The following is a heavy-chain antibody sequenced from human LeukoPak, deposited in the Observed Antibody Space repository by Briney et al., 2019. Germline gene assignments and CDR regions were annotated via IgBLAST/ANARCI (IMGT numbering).Heavy chain of an antibody. Sequence: GGSLRLSCAASGFTFSSYAMHWVRQAPGKGLEYVSAISSNGGSTYYANSVKGRFTISRDNSKNTLYLQMGSLRAEDMAVYYCARGALELYYYGSGSYLYTYSFYYWGQGTLVTASS. CDR1: GFTFSSYA. CDR2: ISSNGGST. D-gene: IGHD3-10*01. CDR3: ARGALELYYYGSGSYLYTYSFYY. J-gene: IGHJ4*02. V-gene: IGHV3-64*01.